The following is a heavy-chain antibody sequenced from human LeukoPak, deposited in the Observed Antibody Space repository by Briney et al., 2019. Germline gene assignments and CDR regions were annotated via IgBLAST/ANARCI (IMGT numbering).Heavy chain of an antibody. CDR2: IKQDGSEK. D-gene: IGHD6-19*01. CDR1: GFTFSSYW. J-gene: IGHJ6*02. Sequence: GGSLRLSCAASGFTFSSYWMSWVRQAPGKGLEWVANIKQDGSEKYYVDSVKGRFTISRDNAKNSLYLQMNSLRAEDTAVYYCAREMVAGRVYYYYGMDVWGQGTTVTVSS. V-gene: IGHV3-7*01. CDR3: AREMVAGRVYYYYGMDV.